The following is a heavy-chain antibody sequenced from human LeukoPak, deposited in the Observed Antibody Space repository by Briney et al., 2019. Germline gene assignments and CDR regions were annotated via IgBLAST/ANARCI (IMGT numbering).Heavy chain of an antibody. CDR1: GFTFSSYA. D-gene: IGHD2-2*01. CDR2: ISYDGSNK. CDR3: ARGRYCSSTSCYLYYYYGMDV. J-gene: IGHJ6*02. Sequence: GGSLRLSCAASGFTFSSYAMHWVRQAPGKGLEWVAVISYDGSNKYYADSVRGRFTISRGNSKNTLYLQMNSLRAEDTAVYYCARGRYCSSTSCYLYYYYGMDVWGQGTTVTISS. V-gene: IGHV3-30-3*01.